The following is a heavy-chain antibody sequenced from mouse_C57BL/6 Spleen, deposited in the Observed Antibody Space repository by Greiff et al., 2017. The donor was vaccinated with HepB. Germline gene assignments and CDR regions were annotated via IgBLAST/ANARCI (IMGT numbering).Heavy chain of an antibody. CDR2: IRNKANGYTT. Sequence: EVQLVESGGGLVQPGGSLSLSCAASGFTFTDYYMSWVRQPPGKALEWLGFIRNKANGYTTEYSASVKGRFTISRDNSQSILYLQMNALRAEDSATYYCARIYSYYFDYWGQGTTLTVSS. CDR3: ARIYSYYFDY. CDR1: GFTFTDYY. D-gene: IGHD2-1*01. V-gene: IGHV7-3*01. J-gene: IGHJ2*01.